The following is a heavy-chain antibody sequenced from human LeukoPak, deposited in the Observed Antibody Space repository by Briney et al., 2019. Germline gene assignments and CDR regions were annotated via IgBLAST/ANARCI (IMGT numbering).Heavy chain of an antibody. CDR2: IYPGDSDT. J-gene: IGHJ4*02. Sequence: GEALKISCKGSGYSFSSYWIGWVRQMPGKGLEWVGIIYPGDSDTRYSPSFQAQATISADQSISTAYLPWRSLTASDTAIYYCARLRGVRDYFDYRGQGTLVTVSS. CDR1: GYSFSSYW. V-gene: IGHV5-51*01. CDR3: ARLRGVRDYFDY. D-gene: IGHD3-10*01.